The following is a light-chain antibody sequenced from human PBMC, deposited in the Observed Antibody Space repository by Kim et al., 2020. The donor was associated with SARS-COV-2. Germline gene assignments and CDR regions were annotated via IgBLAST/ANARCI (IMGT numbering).Light chain of an antibody. Sequence: DIQMTQSPSSLSASVGDRVTITCQASQDISNYLNWYQQKPGKAPKLLIYDASNLETGVPSRFSGSGSGTDFTFTISSLQPEDIATYYCQQYDNLPLTLTVGGGTKVDIK. CDR2: DAS. CDR3: QQYDNLPLTLT. V-gene: IGKV1-33*01. CDR1: QDISNY. J-gene: IGKJ4*01.